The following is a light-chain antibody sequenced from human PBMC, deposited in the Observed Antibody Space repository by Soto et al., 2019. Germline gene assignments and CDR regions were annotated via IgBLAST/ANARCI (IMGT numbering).Light chain of an antibody. CDR3: ASWDDSLNGVV. CDR2: SNN. Sequence: QTVVTQPPSASGTPGQGVNISCSGSSSNIGVNTVNWYQQLPGTAPKLLIYSNNLRPSGVPDRFSGSKSGTSASLAISGLQSEDEADYHCASWDDSLNGVVFGGGTKRTVL. J-gene: IGLJ2*01. CDR1: SSNIGVNT. V-gene: IGLV1-44*01.